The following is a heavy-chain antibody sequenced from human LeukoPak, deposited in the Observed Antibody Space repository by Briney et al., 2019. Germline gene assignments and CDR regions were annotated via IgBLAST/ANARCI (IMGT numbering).Heavy chain of an antibody. CDR2: ISSSGSTI. Sequence: GGSLRLSCAASGFTFSDYYMSWIRQAPGKGLEWVSYISSSGSTIYYADSVKGRFTISRDNPKNSLYLQMNSLRAEDTAVYYCARDRDSSGYYWKDYWGQGTLVTVSS. J-gene: IGHJ4*02. CDR3: ARDRDSSGYYWKDY. CDR1: GFTFSDYY. V-gene: IGHV3-11*01. D-gene: IGHD3-22*01.